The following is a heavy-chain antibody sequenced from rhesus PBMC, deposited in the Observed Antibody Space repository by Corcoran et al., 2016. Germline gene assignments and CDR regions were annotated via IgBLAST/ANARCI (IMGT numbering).Heavy chain of an antibody. J-gene: IGHJ2*01. CDR3: ARVGSSWSEWDTVGTEWYLDL. CDR1: GYSISSGYY. V-gene: IGHV4S14*01. CDR2: IYGSGGSN. Sequence: QVQLQESGPGLVKPSETLSLTCAVSGYSISSGYYWGWIRPPPGKGLEWIGSIYGSGGSNYLNPSLKSRVTLSVDTSKNQFSLKLSSVTAADTAVYYCARVGSSWSEWDTVGTEWYLDLWGPGTPITISS. D-gene: IGHD5-42*01.